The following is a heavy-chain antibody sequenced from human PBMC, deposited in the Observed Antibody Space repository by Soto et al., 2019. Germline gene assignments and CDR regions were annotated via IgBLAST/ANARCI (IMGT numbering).Heavy chain of an antibody. CDR3: ARAAAGRYYYYGMDV. CDR1: GGSFSGYY. CDR2: INHSGST. Sequence: SETLSLTCAVYGGSFSGYYWSWIRQPPGKGLEWIGEINHSGSTNYNPSLKSRVTISVDTSKNQFSLKLSSVTAADTAVYYCARAAAGRYYYYGMDVWGQGTKVT. J-gene: IGHJ6*02. D-gene: IGHD6-13*01. V-gene: IGHV4-34*01.